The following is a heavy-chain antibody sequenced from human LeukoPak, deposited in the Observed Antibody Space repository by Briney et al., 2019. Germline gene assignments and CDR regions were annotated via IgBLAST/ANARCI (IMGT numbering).Heavy chain of an antibody. V-gene: IGHV3-7*01. CDR3: ARGDPDY. Sequence: PGGSLRLSVEVSGFTFNNYWMNWFRQAPGKGLEWVANINYGGSDKYYVDSVKGRFTISRDNAKNSLYLQMNSLRLDDTAVYYCARGDPDYWGQGTLVTVSS. CDR1: GFTFNNYW. J-gene: IGHJ4*02. CDR2: INYGGSDK.